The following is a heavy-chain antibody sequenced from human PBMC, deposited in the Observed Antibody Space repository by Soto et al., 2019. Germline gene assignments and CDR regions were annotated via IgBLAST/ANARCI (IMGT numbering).Heavy chain of an antibody. J-gene: IGHJ4*02. CDR1: GGTFGHNG. Sequence: QVQLVQSGTEVTKPGSSEQMSCKLSGGTFGHNGISWVQQVPGQGLEWLGGIIPVYGTVNYALKFLGKVSITADKSTSTAYMELSGLRPEDTAVYFFARDGGVTGMTTILDYWGQGTLIHVSS. CDR3: ARDGGVTGMTTILDY. V-gene: IGHV1-69*14. D-gene: IGHD2-8*02. CDR2: IIPVYGTV.